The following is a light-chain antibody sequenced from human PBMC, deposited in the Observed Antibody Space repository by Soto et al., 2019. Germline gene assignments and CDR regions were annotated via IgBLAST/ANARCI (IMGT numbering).Light chain of an antibody. CDR2: GNS. CDR1: SSNIRAGYD. CDR3: QSYDSSLSAEV. Sequence: QSVLTQPPSVSGAPGQRVTISCTGSSSNIRAGYDVHWYQQLPGKATKLLIYGNSNRPSGVPDRFSGSKSGTSASLAITGLQAEDEADYYCQSYDSSLSAEVFGTGTKVTVL. J-gene: IGLJ1*01. V-gene: IGLV1-40*01.